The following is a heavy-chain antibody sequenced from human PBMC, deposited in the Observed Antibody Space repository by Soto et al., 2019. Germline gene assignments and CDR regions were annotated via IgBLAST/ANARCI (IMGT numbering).Heavy chain of an antibody. CDR3: ASSRTGYCSSTSCPGSNYYYYGMEI. D-gene: IGHD2-2*01. V-gene: IGHV5-51*07. CDR1: GYSFTSYW. J-gene: IGHJ6*01. Sequence: PGESLKISCKGSGYSFTSYWIGWEHQMPGQGLEWMGIIYPGDSDTRYSPSFQGQVTISADKSISTAHLQWGGLKASDTAMYYCASSRTGYCSSTSCPGSNYYYYGMEIWGQGTTVTVPS. CDR2: IYPGDSDT.